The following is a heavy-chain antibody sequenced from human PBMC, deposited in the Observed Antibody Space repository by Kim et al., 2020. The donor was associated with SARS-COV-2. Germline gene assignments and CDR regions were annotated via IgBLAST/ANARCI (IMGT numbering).Heavy chain of an antibody. CDR2: IYYSGST. Sequence: SETLSLTCTVSGGSISSSSYYWGWIRQPPGKGLEWIGSIYYSGSTYYNPSLKRRVTISVDTSKNQFSLKLSSVTAADTAVYYWARQTRITMVQGVIWHYYGMDVWGQGTTVTVSS. J-gene: IGHJ6*02. CDR1: GGSISSSSYY. CDR3: ARQTRITMVQGVIWHYYGMDV. D-gene: IGHD3-10*01. V-gene: IGHV4-39*01.